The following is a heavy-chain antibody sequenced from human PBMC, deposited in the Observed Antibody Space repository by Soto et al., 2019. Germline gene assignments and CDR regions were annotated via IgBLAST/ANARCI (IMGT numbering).Heavy chain of an antibody. Sequence: SETLSLTCSVSGGSPSSNYWSWIRQPPGKGLEWIGCISDSGNTYYNPSLQSRVTISIDTSTNQFLLDLTSVTTADTAVYYCARDRLDYGMDVWGQGTTVTVSS. V-gene: IGHV4-59*01. D-gene: IGHD3-9*01. CDR2: ISDSGNT. CDR3: ARDRLDYGMDV. J-gene: IGHJ6*02. CDR1: GGSPSSNY.